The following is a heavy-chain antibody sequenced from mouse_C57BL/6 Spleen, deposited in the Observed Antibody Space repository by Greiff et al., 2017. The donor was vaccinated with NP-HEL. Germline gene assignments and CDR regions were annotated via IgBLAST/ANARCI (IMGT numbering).Heavy chain of an antibody. V-gene: IGHV1-74*01. CDR2: IHPSDSDT. Sequence: QVQLQQPGAELVKPGASVKVSCKASGYTFTSYCMHWVKQTPGQGLEWIGMIHPSDSDTNYNQKFKGKATLTVEKSSSTAYMQLSRLTSEDSEVYYCARRRGYGSGPFDYWGQGTTLTVSS. J-gene: IGHJ2*01. CDR1: GYTFTSYC. CDR3: ARRRGYGSGPFDY. D-gene: IGHD1-1*01.